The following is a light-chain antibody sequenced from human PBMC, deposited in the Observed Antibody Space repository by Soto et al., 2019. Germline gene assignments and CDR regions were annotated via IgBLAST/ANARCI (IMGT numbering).Light chain of an antibody. Sequence: IALTLSPGTLSLSPGERALISCSASQRRSSDFLAWYQQKPGQAPRLLIYSSSNRATGIPDRFSGSGSGTDFTLAISRLEPADFAVYYCQQYSRSPLTFGGGTKVDI. V-gene: IGKV3-20*01. CDR1: QRRSSDF. J-gene: IGKJ4*01. CDR3: QQYSRSPLT. CDR2: SSS.